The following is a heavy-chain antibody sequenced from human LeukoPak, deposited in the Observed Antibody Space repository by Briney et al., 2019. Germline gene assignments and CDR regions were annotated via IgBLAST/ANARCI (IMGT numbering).Heavy chain of an antibody. D-gene: IGHD2-15*01. V-gene: IGHV4-30-4*01. CDR1: GASIRSGDYY. Sequence: PSQTLSLTCTVSGASIRSGDYYWSWIRQPPGKGLEWIGYIYDSGSTYYNPSLKSRITISVDTSENRFSLKLSSVTASDTAVYYCARDCSGGSCYGAFDIWGQGTMVTVSS. CDR2: IYDSGST. CDR3: ARDCSGGSCYGAFDI. J-gene: IGHJ3*02.